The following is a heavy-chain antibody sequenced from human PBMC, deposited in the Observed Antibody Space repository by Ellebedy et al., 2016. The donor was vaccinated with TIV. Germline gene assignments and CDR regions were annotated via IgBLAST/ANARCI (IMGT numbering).Heavy chain of an antibody. CDR3: AKDVGDYSGSWYAPPDS. J-gene: IGHJ4*02. Sequence: GESLKISCAASGFTFHDYTMHWVRQVPGKGLEWVSVISWDGQIDYYADSVKGRFTISRDNMKSSLYLQMNSLTPDDAAVYYCAKDVGDYSGSWYAPPDSWGQGTLVTVSS. CDR1: GFTFHDYT. V-gene: IGHV3-43*01. D-gene: IGHD6-13*01. CDR2: ISWDGQID.